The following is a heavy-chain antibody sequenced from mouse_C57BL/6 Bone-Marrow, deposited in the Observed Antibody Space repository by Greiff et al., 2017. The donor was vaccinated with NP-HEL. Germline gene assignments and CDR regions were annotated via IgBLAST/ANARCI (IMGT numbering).Heavy chain of an antibody. V-gene: IGHV5-4*01. CDR2: ISDGGSYT. CDR3: ARDHYDGYPWLYYFDY. CDR1: GFTFSSYA. D-gene: IGHD2-3*01. J-gene: IGHJ2*01. Sequence: DVKLVESGGGLVKPGGSLKLSCAASGFTFSSYAMSWVRQTPEKRLEWVATISDGGSYTYYPDNVKGRFTISRDNAKNNLYLQMSHLKSEDTAMYYCARDHYDGYPWLYYFDYWGQGTTLTVSS.